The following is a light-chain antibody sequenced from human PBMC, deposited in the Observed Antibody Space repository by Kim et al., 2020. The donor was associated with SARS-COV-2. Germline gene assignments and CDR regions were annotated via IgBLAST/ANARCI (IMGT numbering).Light chain of an antibody. CDR1: QSVDNRY. V-gene: IGKV3-20*01. J-gene: IGKJ2*01. CDR3: QQYDISPYN. Sequence: DIVVTQSPGTLSLSPGGRAILSCRVSQSVDNRYLAWYQQKPGQGPRLLISSASSRATGISDRFSGSGSRTDFTLTISSVEPDDSAVYYCQQYDISPYNFGQGTRLEI. CDR2: SAS.